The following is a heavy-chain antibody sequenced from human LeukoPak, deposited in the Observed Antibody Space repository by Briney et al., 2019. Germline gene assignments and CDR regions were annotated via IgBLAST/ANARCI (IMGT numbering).Heavy chain of an antibody. D-gene: IGHD3-3*01. CDR1: GGSFSGYY. CDR2: INHSGST. V-gene: IGHV4-34*01. Sequence: SETLSLTCAVYGGSFSGYYWSWIRQPPGKGLEWIGEINHSGSTNYNPSLKSRVTISVETSKNQFSLKLSSVTAADTAVYYCARGPRITIFGVAFNFDYWGQGTLVTVSS. CDR3: ARGPRITIFGVAFNFDY. J-gene: IGHJ4*02.